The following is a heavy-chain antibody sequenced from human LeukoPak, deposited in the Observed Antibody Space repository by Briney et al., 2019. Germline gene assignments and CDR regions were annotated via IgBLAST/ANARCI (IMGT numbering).Heavy chain of an antibody. CDR3: AREDSGWYADY. D-gene: IGHD6-19*01. Sequence: ASVKVSCKASGYTFTDYYMHWVRQTPGQGLEWMGWINPHSAGTNYAQKFEGRVTMTRDTSISTAYMELSRLRSDDTAVYYCAREDSGWYADYWGQGTLVTVSS. V-gene: IGHV1-2*02. CDR1: GYTFTDYY. J-gene: IGHJ4*02. CDR2: INPHSAGT.